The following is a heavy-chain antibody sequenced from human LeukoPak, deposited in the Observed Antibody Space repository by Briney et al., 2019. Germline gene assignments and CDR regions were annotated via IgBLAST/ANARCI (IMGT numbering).Heavy chain of an antibody. V-gene: IGHV1-58*01. CDR1: GFTFTSSA. CDR2: IVVGSGNT. CDR3: AAGSYSYGYKFDY. D-gene: IGHD5-18*01. Sequence: ASVTVSCTASGFTFTSSAVQWVRQARGQRLEWIGWIVVGSGNTNYAQKFQERVTITRDMSTSTAYMELSSLRSEDTAVYYCAAGSYSYGYKFDYWGQGTLVTVSS. J-gene: IGHJ4*02.